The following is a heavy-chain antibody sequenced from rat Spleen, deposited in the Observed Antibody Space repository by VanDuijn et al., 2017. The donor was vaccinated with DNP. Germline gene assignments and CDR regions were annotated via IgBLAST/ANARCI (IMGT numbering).Heavy chain of an antibody. CDR3: ARGVYYYSATYWYFDF. CDR1: GFTFSDYN. J-gene: IGHJ1*01. V-gene: IGHV5-7*01. D-gene: IGHD1-1*01. Sequence: EVHLVESGGGLVQPGRSLKLSCAASGFTFSDYNMAWVRQAPKKGLEWVATISYDGSSTYYRDSVKGRFTISRDNAKSTLYLQMNSLRSEATATYYCARGVYYYSATYWYFDFWGPGTMVTVSS. CDR2: ISYDGSST.